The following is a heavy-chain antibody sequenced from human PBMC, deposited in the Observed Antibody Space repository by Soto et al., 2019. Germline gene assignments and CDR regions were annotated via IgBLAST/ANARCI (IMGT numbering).Heavy chain of an antibody. CDR3: ARMAWLRHHDAFDI. J-gene: IGHJ3*02. V-gene: IGHV3-21*01. CDR2: ISSSSSYI. Sequence: EVQLVESGGGLVKPGGSLRLSCAASGFTFSSYSMNWVRQAPGKGLEWVSSISSSSSYIYYAESVKGRFTISRDNAKNSLYLQMNSLRAEDTAVYYCARMAWLRHHDAFDIWGQGTMVTVSS. D-gene: IGHD5-12*01. CDR1: GFTFSSYS.